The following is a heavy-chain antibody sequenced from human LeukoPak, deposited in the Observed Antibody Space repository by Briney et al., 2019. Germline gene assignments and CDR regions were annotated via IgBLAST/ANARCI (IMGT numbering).Heavy chain of an antibody. J-gene: IGHJ6*03. CDR3: ARVKDSSGWGRYYYYYMDV. CDR1: GGSISSSSYY. V-gene: IGHV4-39*07. CDR2: IYYSGST. D-gene: IGHD6-19*01. Sequence: SETLSLTCTVSGGSISSSSYYWGWIRQPPGKGLEWIGSIYYSGSTYYNPSLKSRVTTSVDTSKNQFSLKLSSVTAADTAVYYCARVKDSSGWGRYYYYYMDVWGKGTTVTVSS.